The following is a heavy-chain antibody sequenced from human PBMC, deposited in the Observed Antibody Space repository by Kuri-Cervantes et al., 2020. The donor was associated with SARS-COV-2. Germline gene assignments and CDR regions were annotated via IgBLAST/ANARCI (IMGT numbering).Heavy chain of an antibody. Sequence: GESLKISCAASGFTFSSYGMHWVRQAPGKGLEWVAVIWYDGSNKYYADSVKGRFTISRDNSKNTLYLQMNSLRAEDTAVYYCAKSLGVLSSQLVSWGQGTLVTVSS. D-gene: IGHD6-13*01. CDR2: IWYDGSNK. CDR1: GFTFSSYG. J-gene: IGHJ4*02. V-gene: IGHV3-33*06. CDR3: AKSLGVLSSQLVS.